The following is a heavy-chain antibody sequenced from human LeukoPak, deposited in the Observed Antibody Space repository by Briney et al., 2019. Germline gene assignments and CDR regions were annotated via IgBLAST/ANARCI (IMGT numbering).Heavy chain of an antibody. J-gene: IGHJ5*02. D-gene: IGHD3-9*01. Sequence: ASVKVSCKVSGYTLTVLSMHWVRQAPGKGLEWMGGFDPEDGETIYAQKFQGRVTMTEDTSTDTAYMELSSLRSEDTAVYYCATVILTGYYKSEGFDPWGQGTLVTVSS. CDR1: GYTLTVLS. CDR3: ATVILTGYYKSEGFDP. V-gene: IGHV1-24*01. CDR2: FDPEDGET.